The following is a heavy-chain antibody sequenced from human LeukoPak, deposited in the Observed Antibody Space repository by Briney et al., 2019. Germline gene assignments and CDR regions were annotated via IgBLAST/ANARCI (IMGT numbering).Heavy chain of an antibody. CDR1: GFTFSDYY. J-gene: IGHJ4*02. V-gene: IGHV3-11*01. CDR3: ARARAYSGTPRDFDY. CDR2: ISSSGSTI. D-gene: IGHD1-26*01. Sequence: PGGSLRLSCAASGFTFSDYYMSWIRQAPGKGLEWVSYISSSGSTIYYADSVKGRFTISRDNAKNSLYLQMNSLRAEDTAVYYCARARAYSGTPRDFDYWGQGTLVTVSS.